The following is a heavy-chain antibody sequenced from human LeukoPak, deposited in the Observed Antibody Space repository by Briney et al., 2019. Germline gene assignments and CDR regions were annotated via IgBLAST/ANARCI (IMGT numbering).Heavy chain of an antibody. V-gene: IGHV4-4*07. Sequence: PSETLSLTCTVSGGSISSYYWSWIRQPAGKGLEWIGRIYTSGSTNYNPSLKSRVTMSVDTSKNQFSLKLSSVTAADTAVYYCARVPYSSSWFIYMDVWGKGTTVTVSS. J-gene: IGHJ6*03. D-gene: IGHD6-13*01. CDR1: GGSISSYY. CDR3: ARVPYSSSWFIYMDV. CDR2: IYTSGST.